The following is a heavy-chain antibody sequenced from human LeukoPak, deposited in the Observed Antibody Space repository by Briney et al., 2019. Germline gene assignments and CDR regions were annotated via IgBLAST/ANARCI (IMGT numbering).Heavy chain of an antibody. Sequence: GGSLRLSCAASGFTFSSYAMSWVRQAPGKGLEWVSAISGSGGSTYYADSVKGRFTISRDNSKNPLYLQMNSLRAEDTAVYYCAKSLSVVVPAADDAFDIWGQGTMVTVSS. D-gene: IGHD2-2*01. J-gene: IGHJ3*02. CDR1: GFTFSSYA. V-gene: IGHV3-23*01. CDR3: AKSLSVVVPAADDAFDI. CDR2: ISGSGGST.